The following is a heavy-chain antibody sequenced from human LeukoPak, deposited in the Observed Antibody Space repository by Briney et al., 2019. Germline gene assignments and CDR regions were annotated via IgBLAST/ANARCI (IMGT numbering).Heavy chain of an antibody. CDR1: GGTFSSYA. V-gene: IGHV1-69*13. Sequence: ASVKVSCKASGGTFSSYAISWVRQAPGQGLEWMGGIIPIFGTANYAQKFQGRVTITADESTSTAYMELSSLRSEDTAVYYCAREYSYGYSNYFDYWGQGTLVTVS. J-gene: IGHJ4*02. CDR3: AREYSYGYSNYFDY. CDR2: IIPIFGTA. D-gene: IGHD5-18*01.